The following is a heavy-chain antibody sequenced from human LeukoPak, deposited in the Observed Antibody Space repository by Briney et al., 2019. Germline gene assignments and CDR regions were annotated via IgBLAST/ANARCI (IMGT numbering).Heavy chain of an antibody. Sequence: GGSLRLSCAASGFTLSSYSMNWVRQAPGKGLEWVSSISSSSSYIYYTDSVKGRFTVSRDNARNSLYLQMNSLRAEDTAVYYCARDKWELLRAVTLIGDAFDIWGQGTMVTVSS. CDR2: ISSSSSYI. V-gene: IGHV3-21*01. J-gene: IGHJ3*02. CDR3: ARDKWELLRAVTLIGDAFDI. D-gene: IGHD1-26*01. CDR1: GFTLSSYS.